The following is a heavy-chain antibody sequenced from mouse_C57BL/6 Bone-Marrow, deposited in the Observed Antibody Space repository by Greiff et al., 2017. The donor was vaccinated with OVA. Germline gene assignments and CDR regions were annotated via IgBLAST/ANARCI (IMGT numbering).Heavy chain of an antibody. J-gene: IGHJ1*03. CDR3: TTRISSYFDV. CDR1: GFTFSDAW. CDR2: IRNKANNHAS. Sequence: EVMLVESGGGLVQPGGSMKLSCAASGFTFSDAWMDWVRQSPEKGLEWVAEIRNKANNHASYSAESVKGRFTISRDDSKSSVYLQMNSLRAEDTGIDYCTTRISSYFDVWGTGTTVTVSS. V-gene: IGHV6-6*01.